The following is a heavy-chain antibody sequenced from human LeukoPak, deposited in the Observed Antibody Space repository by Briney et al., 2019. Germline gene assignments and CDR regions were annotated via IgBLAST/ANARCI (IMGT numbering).Heavy chain of an antibody. Sequence: ASVKVSCKASGYTFTSYGISWVRQAPGQGLEWMGWMNPNSGNTGYAQKFQGRVTMTRNTSISTAYMELSSLRSEDTAVYYCARGLPNYDILTGYAFGYWGQGTLVTVSS. J-gene: IGHJ4*02. D-gene: IGHD3-9*01. CDR1: GYTFTSYG. V-gene: IGHV1-8*02. CDR2: MNPNSGNT. CDR3: ARGLPNYDILTGYAFGY.